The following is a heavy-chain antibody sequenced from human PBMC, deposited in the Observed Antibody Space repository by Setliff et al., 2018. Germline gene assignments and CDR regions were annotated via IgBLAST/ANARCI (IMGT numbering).Heavy chain of an antibody. CDR1: GDTFRMSF. CDR3: ARSGPYGMGVGNSGWYYRDY. V-gene: IGHV1-46*01. Sequence: ASVKVSCKASGDTFRMSFIHWVRQAPGQRLEWMGMINPRGGGTTYAQRFRGRVTMTWDTSTSTVHMEWSSLRSDDTAVYYCARSGPYGMGVGNSGWYYRDYWGQGTLVTVSS. D-gene: IGHD6-19*01. J-gene: IGHJ4*02. CDR2: INPRGGGT.